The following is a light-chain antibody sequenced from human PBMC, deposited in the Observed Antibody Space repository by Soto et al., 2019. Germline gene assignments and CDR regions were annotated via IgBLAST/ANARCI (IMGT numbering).Light chain of an antibody. CDR3: QQRSNWPPYT. CDR1: QSVHTY. CDR2: DAS. V-gene: IGKV3-11*01. Sequence: ETVLTQSPATLSLSPGERATLSCRASQSVHTYLAWYQQKAGQAPRLLIYDASNRATGIPARFSGSGSETDVTLTISSLEPEDCAVYYCQQRSNWPPYTFGQVTKLEIK. J-gene: IGKJ2*01.